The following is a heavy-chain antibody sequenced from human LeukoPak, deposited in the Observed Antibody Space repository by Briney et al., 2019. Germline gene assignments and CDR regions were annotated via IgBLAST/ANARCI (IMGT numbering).Heavy chain of an antibody. J-gene: IGHJ4*02. V-gene: IGHV3-30*18. CDR3: AKEMKPWMHFDY. Sequence: GGSLRLSCAASGFTFSRSAVHWVRQAPGKGLEWVAVISHDGSNTDYTDSVKGRFTISRDNSKNTLYLQMNSLKAEDTAAYYCAKEMKPWMHFDYWGQGTLVTVSS. D-gene: IGHD5-12*01. CDR1: GFTFSRSA. CDR2: ISHDGSNT.